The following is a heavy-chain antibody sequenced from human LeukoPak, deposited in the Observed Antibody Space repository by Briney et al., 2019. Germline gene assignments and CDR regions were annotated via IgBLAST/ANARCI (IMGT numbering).Heavy chain of an antibody. D-gene: IGHD3-22*01. CDR1: GYTFTSYD. CDR2: MNPNSGNT. J-gene: IGHJ4*02. Sequence: ASLKVSCKASGYTFTSYDINWVRQATGQELEWMGWMNPNSGNTGYAQKFQGRVTMTRNTSISTAYMELSSLRSEDTAVYYCARPRHDSSGYSVDYWGQGTLVTVSS. CDR3: ARPRHDSSGYSVDY. V-gene: IGHV1-8*01.